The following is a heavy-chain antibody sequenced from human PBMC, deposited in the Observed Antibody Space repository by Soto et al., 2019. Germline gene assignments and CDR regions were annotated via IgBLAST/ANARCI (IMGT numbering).Heavy chain of an antibody. CDR3: VSGSLPNWFDP. V-gene: IGHV2-5*01. Sequence: QITLKESGPTLVKPTQTLTLTCTFSGFSFSTSGVGVGWIRQPPGKALEWLALIYWNDDRRYSPSLKSRLTITKDTSKNQVFLTMTNMDPVDTATYYCVSGSLPNWFDPWGQGTLVTVSS. J-gene: IGHJ5*02. D-gene: IGHD3-10*01. CDR1: GFSFSTSGVG. CDR2: IYWNDDR.